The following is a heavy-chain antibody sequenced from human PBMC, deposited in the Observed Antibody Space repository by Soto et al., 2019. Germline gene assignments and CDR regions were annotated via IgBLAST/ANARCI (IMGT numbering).Heavy chain of an antibody. V-gene: IGHV1-3*01. Sequence: ASVKVSCKASGYTFTSYAMHWVRQAPGQRLEWMGWINAGNGNTKYSQKFQGRVTITRDTSASTAYMELSSLRSEDTAVYYCARESLRAYDFWSVPHYYFDYWGQGTLVTVSS. CDR2: INAGNGNT. J-gene: IGHJ4*02. CDR3: ARESLRAYDFWSVPHYYFDY. D-gene: IGHD3-3*01. CDR1: GYTFTSYA.